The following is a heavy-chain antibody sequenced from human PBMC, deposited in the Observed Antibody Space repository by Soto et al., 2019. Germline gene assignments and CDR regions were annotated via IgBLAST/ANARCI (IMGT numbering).Heavy chain of an antibody. J-gene: IGHJ4*02. Sequence: QVQLVQSGAEVKKPGASVKVSCKASGYTFTSYGISWVRQAPGQGLEWMGWSSNYNDNTNYAQKLQGRVTLTTDTSTNTVYMELRSLRSVDTAMYYCARDRGGYFDYWGQGSLVTVSS. CDR2: SSNYNDNT. CDR1: GYTFTSYG. D-gene: IGHD3-16*01. CDR3: ARDRGGYFDY. V-gene: IGHV1-18*04.